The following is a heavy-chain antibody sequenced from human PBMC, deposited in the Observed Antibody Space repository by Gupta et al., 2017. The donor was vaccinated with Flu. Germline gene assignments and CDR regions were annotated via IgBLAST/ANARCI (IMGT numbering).Heavy chain of an antibody. CDR2: IKSRTDGETT. CDR1: GFNFNNAW. CDR3: TTVSGSYYVDYYYFGMDV. J-gene: IGHJ6*02. V-gene: IGHV3-15*01. D-gene: IGHD3-10*01. Sequence: EVQLVESGGGLVKPGGSLRLSCALSGFNFNNAWMSWVLQAPGKGLEWVGRIKSRTDGETTDYAAPVKGRFTISRDDEKNILYLQMNSLKTEDTAVYYCTTVSGSYYVDYYYFGMDVWGQGTTVTVSS.